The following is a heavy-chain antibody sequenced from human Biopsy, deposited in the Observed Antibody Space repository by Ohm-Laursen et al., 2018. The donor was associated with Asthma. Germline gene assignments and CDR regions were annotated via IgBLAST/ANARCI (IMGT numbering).Heavy chain of an antibody. V-gene: IGHV3-7*01. Sequence: SLRLSCAASGFTFGAYCMSWVRQVPGQGLEWVANIKKDGSEKNHVDSLKGRFTISRDNAKNLLFLQMNSLRAEDTAVYYCARTFHFWSPYHAEHYQLWGQGTLVTVSS. D-gene: IGHD3-3*01. CDR1: GFTFGAYC. CDR2: IKKDGSEK. CDR3: ARTFHFWSPYHAEHYQL. J-gene: IGHJ1*01.